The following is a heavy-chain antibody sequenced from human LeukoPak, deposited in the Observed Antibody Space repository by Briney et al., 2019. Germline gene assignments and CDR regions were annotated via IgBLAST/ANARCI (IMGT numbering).Heavy chain of an antibody. CDR1: GGSISSYY. V-gene: IGHV3-15*01. CDR2: IKSKTDGGTT. J-gene: IGHJ4*02. CDR3: TTDPVVPAARGFDY. Sequence: PSETLSLTCTVSGGSISSYYWSWVRQAPGKGLEWVGRIKSKTDGGTTDYAAPVKGRFTISRDDSKNTLYLQMNSLKTEDTAVYYCTTDPVVPAARGFDYWGQGTLVTVSS. D-gene: IGHD2-2*01.